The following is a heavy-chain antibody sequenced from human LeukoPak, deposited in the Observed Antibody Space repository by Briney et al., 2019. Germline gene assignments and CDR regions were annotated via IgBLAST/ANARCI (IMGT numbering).Heavy chain of an antibody. Sequence: SETLSLTCTVSGGSISSYYWSWIRQPPGKGLEWIGYIYYSGSTNYNPSLKSRVTISVDTSKNQFSLKLSSVTAADTAVYYCARDGSGYGNFDYWGQGTLVTVSS. CDR1: GGSISSYY. D-gene: IGHD5-12*01. V-gene: IGHV4-59*01. J-gene: IGHJ4*02. CDR3: ARDGSGYGNFDY. CDR2: IYYSGST.